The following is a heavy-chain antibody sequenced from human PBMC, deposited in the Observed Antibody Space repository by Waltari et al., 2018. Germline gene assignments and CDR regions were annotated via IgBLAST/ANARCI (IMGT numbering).Heavy chain of an antibody. Sequence: QLQLQESGLGLVKPSETLSLTCTVSGGSISSYYWSWIRQPPGKGLEWIGYIYTSGSTNYNPSLQSLVTISVNTYKNLVSQKLSSVTAADTAVYYCTREWVGGATGAFDIWGQGTMVTVSS. J-gene: IGHJ3*02. CDR2: IYTSGST. D-gene: IGHD1-26*01. V-gene: IGHV4-4*09. CDR3: TREWVGGATGAFDI. CDR1: GGSISSYY.